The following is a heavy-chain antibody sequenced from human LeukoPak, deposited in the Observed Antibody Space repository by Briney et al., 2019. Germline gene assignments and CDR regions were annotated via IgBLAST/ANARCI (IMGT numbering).Heavy chain of an antibody. J-gene: IGHJ4*02. D-gene: IGHD3-10*01. V-gene: IGHV1-24*01. CDR3: AIADYYGSGNLFDY. CDR1: GYTLTGLS. CDR2: FDPEDGET. Sequence: ASVKVSCKVSGYTLTGLSMHWVRQAPGKGLEWMGGFDPEDGETIYAQKFQGRVTMTEDTSTDTAYMELSSLRSEDTAVYYCAIADYYGSGNLFDYWGQGTLVTVSS.